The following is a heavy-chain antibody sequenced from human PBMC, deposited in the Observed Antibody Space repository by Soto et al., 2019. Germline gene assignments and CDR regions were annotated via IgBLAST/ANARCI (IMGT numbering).Heavy chain of an antibody. CDR2: IYYSGST. D-gene: IGHD2-2*02. CDR1: GGSISSGGYY. Sequence: SETLSLTCTVSGGSISSGGYYWSWIRQHPGKGLEWIGYIYYSGSTYYNPSLKSRVTISVDTSKNQFSLKLSSVTAADTAVYYCAKVGERCSSTSCYTSLQDNWFDPWGQGTLVTVSS. V-gene: IGHV4-31*03. J-gene: IGHJ5*02. CDR3: AKVGERCSSTSCYTSLQDNWFDP.